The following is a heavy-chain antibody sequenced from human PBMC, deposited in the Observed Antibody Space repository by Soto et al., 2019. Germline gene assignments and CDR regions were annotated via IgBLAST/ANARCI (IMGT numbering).Heavy chain of an antibody. CDR1: GFTFSNYA. CDR2: ISGSGDSP. CDR3: AKEGTSGLYYFDY. V-gene: IGHV3-23*01. Sequence: EVQLLESGGGLVQPGGSLRLSCAASGFTFSNYAISWVRQAPGKGLEWVSIISGSGDSPYYADSVKGRFTISRDNSRNTLYLQMNSLRAGESAKYYCAKEGTSGLYYFDYWGPGTLVTVSS. J-gene: IGHJ4*02. D-gene: IGHD6-19*01.